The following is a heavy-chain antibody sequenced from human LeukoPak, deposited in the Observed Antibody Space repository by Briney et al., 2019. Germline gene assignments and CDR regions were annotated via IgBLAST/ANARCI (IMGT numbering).Heavy chain of an antibody. D-gene: IGHD3-9*01. J-gene: IGHJ6*03. CDR2: ISGYNGNT. V-gene: IGHV1-18*01. CDR1: GYTFTSYG. Sequence: ASVKVSCKASGYTFTSYGINWVRQAPGQGLEWMGWISGYNGNTNYAQKLQGRVTMTTDPSTTTAYMELRSLRSDDTAVYYCARGYLCGYFDWLLFSKYYYYMDVWGKGTTVTISS. CDR3: ARGYLCGYFDWLLFSKYYYYMDV.